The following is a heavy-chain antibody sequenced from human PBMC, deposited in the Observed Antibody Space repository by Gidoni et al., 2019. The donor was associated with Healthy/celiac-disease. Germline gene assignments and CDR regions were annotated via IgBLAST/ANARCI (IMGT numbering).Heavy chain of an antibody. V-gene: IGHV2-5*01. CDR3: ADYASRGYYSRAFDY. D-gene: IGHD3-22*01. J-gene: IGHJ4*02. Sequence: QITLKESGPTLVKPTQTLTLTCTFSGFSPSTSGVGVGWIRQPPGKALEWLALIYGNDDQRYSPSLKSRLTITKDTSKNQVVLTLTNTDPVDTATYYCADYASRGYYSRAFDYWGQGTLVTVSS. CDR2: IYGNDDQ. CDR1: GFSPSTSGVG.